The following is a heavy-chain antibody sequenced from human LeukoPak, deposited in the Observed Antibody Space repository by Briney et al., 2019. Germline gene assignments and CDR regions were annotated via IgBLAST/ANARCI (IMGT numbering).Heavy chain of an antibody. D-gene: IGHD4-17*01. Sequence: GGSLRLSCAASGFTFSSYAMSWVRQAPGKGLEWVAVIWYDGSNKYYADSVKGRFTISRDNSKNTLYLQMNSLRAEDTAVYYCARDLSTTVTTRVYYYYGMDVWGQGTTVTVSS. CDR2: IWYDGSNK. CDR1: GFTFSSYA. V-gene: IGHV3-33*08. J-gene: IGHJ6*02. CDR3: ARDLSTTVTTRVYYYYGMDV.